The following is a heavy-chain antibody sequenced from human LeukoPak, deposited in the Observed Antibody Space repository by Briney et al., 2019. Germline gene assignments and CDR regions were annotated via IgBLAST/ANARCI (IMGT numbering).Heavy chain of an antibody. D-gene: IGHD3-22*01. CDR2: INSSSSYI. Sequence: PGRSLRLSCAASGFTFSSYAMNWVRQAPGKGLEWVSFINSSSSYIYYAASVKGRFAISRDNAKNSLYLQMDSLRAEDTAVYYCARDDTYQYDSSGYQWGQGTLVTVSS. J-gene: IGHJ4*02. CDR3: ARDDTYQYDSSGYQ. V-gene: IGHV3-21*01. CDR1: GFTFSSYA.